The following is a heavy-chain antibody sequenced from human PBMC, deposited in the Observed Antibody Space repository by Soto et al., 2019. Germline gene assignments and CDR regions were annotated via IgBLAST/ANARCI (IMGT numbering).Heavy chain of an antibody. CDR1: GYTFTSYG. CDR2: ISAYNGNT. J-gene: IGHJ6*03. Sequence: ASVKVSCKASGYTFTSYGISWVRQAPGQGLEWMGWISAYNGNTNYAQKLRGRVTMTTDTSTSTAYMELRSLRSDDTAVYYCASTTLQYCSGGSCYSLYYYYMDVWGKGTTVTVSS. CDR3: ASTTLQYCSGGSCYSLYYYYMDV. D-gene: IGHD2-15*01. V-gene: IGHV1-18*01.